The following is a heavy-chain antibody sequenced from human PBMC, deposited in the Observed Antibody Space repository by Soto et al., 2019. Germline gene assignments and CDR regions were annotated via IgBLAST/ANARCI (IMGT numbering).Heavy chain of an antibody. V-gene: IGHV1-3*01. Sequence: GASVKVSCKASGYTFTSYAMHWVRQAPGQRLEWMGWINAGNGNTKYSQKFQGRVTITRDTSASTAYMELSSLRSEDTAVYYCARGYSYGSYYYYYYGMDVWGQGTTVTVSS. CDR3: ARGYSYGSYYYYYYGMDV. CDR1: GYTFTSYA. CDR2: INAGNGNT. J-gene: IGHJ6*02. D-gene: IGHD5-18*01.